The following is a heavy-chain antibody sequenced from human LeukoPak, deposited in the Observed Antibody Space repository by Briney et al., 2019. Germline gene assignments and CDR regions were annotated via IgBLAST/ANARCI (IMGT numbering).Heavy chain of an antibody. CDR1: GLTIGSRY. Sequence: GESLRLSCVASGLTIGSRYMNWVRQAPGKGLEWVANINQDGSENYSVDSVKGRFTISRDNAKSSLYLQMNSLRVEDTAVYYCARNPQWLSYSMDVWGQGTTVTVSS. V-gene: IGHV3-7*01. CDR2: INQDGSEN. J-gene: IGHJ6*02. CDR3: ARNPQWLSYSMDV. D-gene: IGHD6-19*01.